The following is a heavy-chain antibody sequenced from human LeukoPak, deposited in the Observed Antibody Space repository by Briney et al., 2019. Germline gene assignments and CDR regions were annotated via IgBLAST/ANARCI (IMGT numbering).Heavy chain of an antibody. CDR3: AKDSDIAVAGTDDAFDL. Sequence: GGSLRLSCAASGFTFRSHGMQWVRQAPGKGLEWVAVIWYDGSKTYYADSVKGRFTISRDNSKNTLDLQMSSLRAEDTAVYYCAKDSDIAVAGTDDAFDLWGQGTMVIVSS. D-gene: IGHD6-19*01. CDR1: GFTFRSHG. V-gene: IGHV3-33*06. J-gene: IGHJ3*01. CDR2: IWYDGSKT.